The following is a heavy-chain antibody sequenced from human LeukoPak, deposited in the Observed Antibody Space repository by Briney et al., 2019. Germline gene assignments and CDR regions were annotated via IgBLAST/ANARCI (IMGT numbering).Heavy chain of an antibody. CDR3: ARDGSNWGSAYYYMDV. CDR1: GGSISSYY. Sequence: SETLSLTCTVSGGSISSYYWTWIRQPPGKGLECIGYIYNSGSTDYNPSLKSRVTISVDTSKDQFSLKLSSVTAADTAVYYCARDGSNWGSAYYYMDVWGKGTTVTVSS. V-gene: IGHV4-59*12. D-gene: IGHD7-27*01. J-gene: IGHJ6*03. CDR2: IYNSGST.